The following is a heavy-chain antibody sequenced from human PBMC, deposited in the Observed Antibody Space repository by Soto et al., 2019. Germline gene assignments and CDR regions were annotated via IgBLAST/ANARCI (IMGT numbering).Heavy chain of an antibody. CDR1: GGTFSSYA. CDR2: IIPIFGTA. Sequence: QVQLVQSGAEVKKPGSSVKVSCKASGGTFSSYAISWVRQAPGQGLEWMGGIIPIFGTANYAQKFQGRVTITADESTSTAYMELSSLRSEDTAVYYCARPFRGVTDYYYYYGMDVWGQGTTVNVSS. D-gene: IGHD3-10*01. CDR3: ARPFRGVTDYYYYYGMDV. J-gene: IGHJ6*02. V-gene: IGHV1-69*01.